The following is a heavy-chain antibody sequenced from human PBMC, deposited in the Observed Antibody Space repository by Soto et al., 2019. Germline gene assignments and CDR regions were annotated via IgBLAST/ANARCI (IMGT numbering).Heavy chain of an antibody. Sequence: SETLSLTCTVSGGSMSSYYWYWLRQPPGKGLECIGYIYYSGYTNYSPSLKSRVTMSADTSKNHFSLKLSSVTAADTVVYYCARGDHFDSSGPFDPWGQGTLVTVSS. V-gene: IGHV4-59*01. CDR3: ARGDHFDSSGPFDP. D-gene: IGHD3-22*01. CDR2: IYYSGYT. J-gene: IGHJ5*02. CDR1: GGSMSSYY.